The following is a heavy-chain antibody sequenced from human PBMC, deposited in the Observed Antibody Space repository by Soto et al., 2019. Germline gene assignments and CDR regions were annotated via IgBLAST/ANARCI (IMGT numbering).Heavy chain of an antibody. Sequence: SETLSLTCAVYGGSFSGYYWSWIRQPPGKGLEWIGEINHSGSTNYNPSLKSRVPISVDTSKNQFSLKLSSVTAADTAVYYCARVRAGTYYYYYYGMDVWGQGTTVTVSS. CDR2: INHSGST. CDR3: ARVRAGTYYYYYYGMDV. V-gene: IGHV4-34*01. D-gene: IGHD1-1*01. CDR1: GGSFSGYY. J-gene: IGHJ6*02.